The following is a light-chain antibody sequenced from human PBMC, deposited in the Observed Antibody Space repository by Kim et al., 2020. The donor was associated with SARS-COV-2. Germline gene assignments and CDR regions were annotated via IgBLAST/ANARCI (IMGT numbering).Light chain of an antibody. CDR3: NSRDNSGDHVV. CDR1: SLRTYY. Sequence: SSELTQDPAVSVALGQTVRITCQGDSLRTYYASWYQQKPGQAPILVIFGKNTRPSGIPDRFSGSFSGNSASLTDTGAQAVDEADYYCNSRDNSGDHVVFGGGTQLTVL. CDR2: GKN. V-gene: IGLV3-19*01. J-gene: IGLJ2*01.